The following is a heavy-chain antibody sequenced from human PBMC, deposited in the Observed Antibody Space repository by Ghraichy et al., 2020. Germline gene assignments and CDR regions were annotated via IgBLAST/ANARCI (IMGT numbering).Heavy chain of an antibody. V-gene: IGHV3-30*18. J-gene: IGHJ6*02. CDR2: TSYDGSNK. D-gene: IGHD3-22*01. Sequence: LSLTCAVSGFTFSRDGMHWVRQAPGKGLEWVAVTSYDGSNKNFADSVKGRFTISRDNPKNTLYLQMNSLRAEDTAVYYCAKERESSGYYSFRGDYYGMDVWGQGTTVTVSS. CDR3: AKERESSGYYSFRGDYYGMDV. CDR1: GFTFSRDG.